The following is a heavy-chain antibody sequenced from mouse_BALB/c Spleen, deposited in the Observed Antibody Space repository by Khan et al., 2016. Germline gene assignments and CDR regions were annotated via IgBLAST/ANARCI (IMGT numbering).Heavy chain of an antibody. V-gene: IGHV1S136*01. CDR3: ARGTLYAMDY. CDR2: INPYNDGT. J-gene: IGHJ4*01. D-gene: IGHD3-3*01. Sequence: DQLQQSRPELVKPGASVKMSCKAFGYKFTSYVMQSVKQKPGQGLEWIGYINPYNDGTKYNEKFKGKATLTSDKSSSTAYMELSSLTSEDSAVYYCARGTLYAMDYWGQGTSVTVSS. CDR1: GYKFTSYV.